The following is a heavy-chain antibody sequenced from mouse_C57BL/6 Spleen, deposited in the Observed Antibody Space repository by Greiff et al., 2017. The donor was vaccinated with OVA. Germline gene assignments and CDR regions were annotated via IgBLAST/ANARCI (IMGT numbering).Heavy chain of an antibody. V-gene: IGHV1-15*01. J-gene: IGHJ2*01. Sequence: VQLQQSGAELVRPGASVTLSCKASGYTFTDYEMNWVKQTPVHGLEWIGAIDPETGGTAYNQKFKGKAILTADKSSSTAYMELRSLTSEDSAVYYGTREGGYYCDYWGQGTTLTVSS. CDR1: GYTFTDYE. CDR3: TREGGYYCDY. CDR2: IDPETGGT.